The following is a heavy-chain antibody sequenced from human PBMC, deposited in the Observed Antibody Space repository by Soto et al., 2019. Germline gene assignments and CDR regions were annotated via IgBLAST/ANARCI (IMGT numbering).Heavy chain of an antibody. CDR3: ARDAAVGLFDY. CDR1: GYTFTSYG. V-gene: IGHV1-18*01. CDR2: ISAYNGNT. Sequence: ASAKVSCKYSGYTFTSYGISLVRQDPGQGLEWMGWISAYNGNTNYAQKLQGRVTMTTDTSTSTAYMELRSLRSDDTAVYYCARDAAVGLFDYWGQGTLVTVSS. J-gene: IGHJ4*02. D-gene: IGHD1-26*01.